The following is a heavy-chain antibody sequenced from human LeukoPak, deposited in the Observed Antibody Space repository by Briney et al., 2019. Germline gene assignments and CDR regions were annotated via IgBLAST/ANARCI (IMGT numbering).Heavy chain of an antibody. CDR2: IKTKPDGGTT. Sequence: GGSLRLSCTVSQFTFINAWMSWVRQAPGKGLEWVGRIKTKPDGGTTHYAAPVKGRFTISRDDSKNTLYLHMNSVKSEDTAVYYCTTDSFWNYFDYWGQGTLVTVSS. J-gene: IGHJ4*02. CDR1: QFTFINAW. V-gene: IGHV3-15*01. D-gene: IGHD1-1*01. CDR3: TTDSFWNYFDY.